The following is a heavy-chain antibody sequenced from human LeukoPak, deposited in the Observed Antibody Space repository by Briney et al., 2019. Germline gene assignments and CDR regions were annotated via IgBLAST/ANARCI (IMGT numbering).Heavy chain of an antibody. Sequence: SETLSLTCTVSGGSISSGGYYWSWIRQHPGKGLEWIGYIYYSGSTYYNPSLKSRVTISVDTSKNQFSLKLSSVTAADTAVYYCARFEPAAIYGMDVWGQGTTVTVSS. J-gene: IGHJ6*02. CDR2: IYYSGST. CDR1: GGSISSGGYY. D-gene: IGHD2-2*02. V-gene: IGHV4-31*03. CDR3: ARFEPAAIYGMDV.